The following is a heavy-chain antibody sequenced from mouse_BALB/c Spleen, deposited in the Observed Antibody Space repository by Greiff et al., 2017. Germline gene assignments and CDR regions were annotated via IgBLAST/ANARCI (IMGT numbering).Heavy chain of an antibody. CDR2: INPSTGYT. J-gene: IGHJ2*01. CDR3: ARGAKTLSPYYFDY. CDR1: GYTFTSYW. Sequence: QVQLKQSGAELAKPGASVKMSCKASGYTFTSYWMHWVKQRPGQGLEWIGYINPSTGYTEYNQKFKDKATLTADKSSSTAYMQLSSLTSEDSAVYYCARGAKTLSPYYFDYWGQGTTLTVSS. V-gene: IGHV1-7*01.